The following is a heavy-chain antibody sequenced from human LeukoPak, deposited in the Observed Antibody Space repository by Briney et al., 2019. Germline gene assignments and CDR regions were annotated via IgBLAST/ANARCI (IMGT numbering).Heavy chain of an antibody. J-gene: IGHJ4*02. D-gene: IGHD5-18*01. CDR1: GYTFTAYY. V-gene: IGHV1-2*02. CDR2: INPNSGDT. Sequence: ASVKVSCTASGYTFTAYYVHWVRQAPGQGLEWMAWINPNSGDTYSAPQFQGRVTMTRDTSISTASMELSWLSSDDTAVYYCATGVATAFTYWGQGTLVTVSS. CDR3: ATGVATAFTY.